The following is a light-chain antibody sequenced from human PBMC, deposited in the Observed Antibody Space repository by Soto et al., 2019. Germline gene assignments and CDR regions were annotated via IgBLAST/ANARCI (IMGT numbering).Light chain of an antibody. CDR3: QQYYSTPPMYT. Sequence: IVRTQSPDSLAVSLGERATINCKSSQSVLYSSNNKNYLAWYQQKPGQPPKLLIYWASTRESGVPDRFSGSGSGTDFTLTISSLQAEDVAVYYCQQYYSTPPMYTFGQGTKLEIK. CDR1: QSVLYSSNNKNY. V-gene: IGKV4-1*01. CDR2: WAS. J-gene: IGKJ2*01.